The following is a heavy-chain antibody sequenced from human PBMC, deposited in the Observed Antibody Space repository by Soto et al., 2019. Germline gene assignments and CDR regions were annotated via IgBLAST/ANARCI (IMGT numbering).Heavy chain of an antibody. CDR1: GFTFSNAW. Sequence: EVQLVESGGGLVKPGGSLRLSCAASGFTFSNAWMNWVRQAPGKGLEWVGRIKSKTDGGTTDYAAPVKGRFTISRDDSKNTLYLQMNSLKTEDTAVYYCTTDGRSIAAAGTILYYYGMDVWGQGTTVTVSS. CDR3: TTDGRSIAAAGTILYYYGMDV. D-gene: IGHD6-13*01. J-gene: IGHJ6*02. CDR2: IKSKTDGGTT. V-gene: IGHV3-15*07.